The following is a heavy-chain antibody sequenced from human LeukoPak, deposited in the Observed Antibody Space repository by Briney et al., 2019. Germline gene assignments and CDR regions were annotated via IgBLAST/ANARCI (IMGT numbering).Heavy chain of an antibody. CDR3: ARGSDGSGYYYHRYYFDY. CDR1: GFTVSSNY. J-gene: IGHJ4*02. V-gene: IGHV3-30*14. D-gene: IGHD3-22*01. Sequence: GGSLRLSCAASGFTVSSNYMSWVRQAPGKGLEWVAVISYDGSNKYYADSVKGRFTISRDNSKNTLCLQMNSLRAEDTAVYYCARGSDGSGYYYHRYYFDYWGQGTLVTVSS. CDR2: ISYDGSNK.